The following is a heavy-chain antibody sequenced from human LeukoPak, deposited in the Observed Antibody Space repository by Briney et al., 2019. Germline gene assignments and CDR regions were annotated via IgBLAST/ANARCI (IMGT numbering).Heavy chain of an antibody. V-gene: IGHV4-59*08. Sequence: SETLSLTCTVSGGSISSYYWSWIRQPPGMGLEWIGYIYYSGSTNYNPSLKSRVTISVDTSKNQFSLKLSSVTAADTAVYYCATAAGNSYYFGLDVWGQGTTVTVSS. CDR3: ATAAGNSYYFGLDV. J-gene: IGHJ6*02. CDR2: IYYSGST. CDR1: GGSISSYY.